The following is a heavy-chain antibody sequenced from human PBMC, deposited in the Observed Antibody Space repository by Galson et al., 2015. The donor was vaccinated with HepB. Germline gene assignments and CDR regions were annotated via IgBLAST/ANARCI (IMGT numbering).Heavy chain of an antibody. J-gene: IGHJ4*02. CDR3: ARDSGYGDPKYYFDY. D-gene: IGHD4-17*01. Sequence: CKASGYTFTSYGISWERQAPGQGLEWMGWINAGNGNTKYSQKFQGRVTITRDTSASTAYMELSSLRSEDTAVYYCARDSGYGDPKYYFDYWGQGTLSPSPQ. V-gene: IGHV1-3*01. CDR2: INAGNGNT. CDR1: GYTFTSYG.